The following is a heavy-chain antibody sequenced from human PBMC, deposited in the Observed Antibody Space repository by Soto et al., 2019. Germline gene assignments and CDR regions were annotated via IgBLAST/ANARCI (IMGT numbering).Heavy chain of an antibody. J-gene: IGHJ6*02. CDR2: ISAYNGNT. CDR1: GYTFTSYG. V-gene: IGHV1-18*01. CDR3: ARSHYDIMTAYYYYYGMDV. D-gene: IGHD3-9*01. Sequence: QVQLVQSGAEVKKPGASVKVSCKASGYTFTSYGISWVRQAPGQGLEWMGWISAYNGNTNYAQKLQGRVTMTTDTSTSTADLELRSLRSDDTAVYYCARSHYDIMTAYYYYYGMDVWGQGTTVTVCS.